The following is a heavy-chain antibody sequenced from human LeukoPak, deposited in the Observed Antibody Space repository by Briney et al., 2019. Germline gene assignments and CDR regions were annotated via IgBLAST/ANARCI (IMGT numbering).Heavy chain of an antibody. CDR2: INSDGSAT. Sequence: GGSLRLSCAASGFPFSSYWMHWVRQVPGKGLLWVSRINSDGSATIYVDSVRGRFTISRDNAKNTLYLQMSGLRVEDTAVYHCASDSPYYGMDVWGQGTTVTVSS. CDR3: ASDSPYYGMDV. J-gene: IGHJ6*02. CDR1: GFPFSSYW. V-gene: IGHV3-74*01.